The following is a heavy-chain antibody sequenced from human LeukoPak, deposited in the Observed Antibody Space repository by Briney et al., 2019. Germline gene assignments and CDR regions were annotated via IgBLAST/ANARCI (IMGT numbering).Heavy chain of an antibody. CDR2: IYSGGST. CDR1: GFTLSSSPA. D-gene: IGHD6-13*01. V-gene: IGHV3-66*01. J-gene: IGHJ4*02. Sequence: GGSLRLSCAASGFTLSSSPAMHWVRQAPGKGLEWVSVIYSGGSTYYADSVKGRFTISRDNSKNTLYLQMNSLRAEDTAVYYCARAQLMYSSSWYYFDYWGQGTLVTVSS. CDR3: ARAQLMYSSSWYYFDY.